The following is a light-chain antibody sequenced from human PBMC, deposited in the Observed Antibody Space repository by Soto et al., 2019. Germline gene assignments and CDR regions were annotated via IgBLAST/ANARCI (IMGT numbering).Light chain of an antibody. CDR3: QQYYSYPYT. V-gene: IGKV1-8*01. Sequence: AIRMTQSPSSFSASTGDRVTITCRASQGISSYLAWYQQKPGKAPKLLIYAASTLQSGVPSRFSGSGSGTDFALTISCLQSEDFATYYCQQYYSYPYTFGQGTK. CDR2: AAS. CDR1: QGISSY. J-gene: IGKJ2*01.